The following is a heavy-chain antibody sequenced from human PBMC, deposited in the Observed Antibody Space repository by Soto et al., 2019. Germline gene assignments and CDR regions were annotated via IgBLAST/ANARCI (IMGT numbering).Heavy chain of an antibody. D-gene: IGHD3-9*01. CDR2: INHSGST. CDR1: GGSFSGYY. Sequence: SETLSLTCAVYGGSFSGYYWSWIRQPPGKGLEWIGEINHSGSTNYNPSLKSRVTISVDTSKNQFSLKLSSVTAADTAVYYCARGDILTGYYFDYWGQGTLVTVSS. V-gene: IGHV4-34*01. CDR3: ARGDILTGYYFDY. J-gene: IGHJ4*02.